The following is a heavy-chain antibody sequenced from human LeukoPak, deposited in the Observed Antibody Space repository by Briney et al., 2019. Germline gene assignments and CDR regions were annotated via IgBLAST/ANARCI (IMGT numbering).Heavy chain of an antibody. CDR1: CGSFSGYY. CDR3: ARRVTGPEDIVVVPAAIRAAHYYYYGMDV. V-gene: IGHV4-34*01. CDR2: INHSGST. D-gene: IGHD2-2*02. Sequence: SETLSLTCAVYCGSFSGYYWSWIRQPPGKGLEWIGEINHSGSTNYNPSLKSRVTISVDTSKNQFSLKLSSVTAADTAVYYCARRVTGPEDIVVVPAAIRAAHYYYYGMDVWGQGTTVTVSS. J-gene: IGHJ6*02.